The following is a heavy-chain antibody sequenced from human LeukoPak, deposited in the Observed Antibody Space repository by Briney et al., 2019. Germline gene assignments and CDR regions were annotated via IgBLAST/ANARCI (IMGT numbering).Heavy chain of an antibody. CDR3: ARTTFMTASGYDY. J-gene: IGHJ4*02. D-gene: IGHD2-21*02. CDR1: AYTFTNYH. V-gene: IGHV1-8*03. CDR2: INPDTGDK. Sequence: ASVKGSCKASAYTFTNYHINWVRQASGQGLEWMTCINPDTGDKGYARKFQDRVTITTDTSISTAYMELSSLSSDDTAVYFCARTTFMTASGYDYWGQGTMVTVSS.